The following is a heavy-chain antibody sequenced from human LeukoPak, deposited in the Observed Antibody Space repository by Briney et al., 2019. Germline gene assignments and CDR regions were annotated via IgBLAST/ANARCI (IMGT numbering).Heavy chain of an antibody. J-gene: IGHJ4*02. CDR1: GGSFSGYY. CDR2: INHSGST. V-gene: IGHV4-34*01. D-gene: IGHD5-18*01. Sequence: PSETLSLTCAVYGGSFSGYYWSWIRQPPGKGLEWIGEINHSGSTNYNPSLKSRVTISVDTSKNQFSLKLSSVTAADTAVYYCARGQGYSYGFDYWGQGTLVTVSS. CDR3: ARGQGYSYGFDY.